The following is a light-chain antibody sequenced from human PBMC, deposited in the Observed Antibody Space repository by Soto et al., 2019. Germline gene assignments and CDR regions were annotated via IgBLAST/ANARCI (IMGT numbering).Light chain of an antibody. V-gene: IGKV1-5*01. CDR1: QSISSW. CDR3: QQYNNWPPET. J-gene: IGKJ1*01. Sequence: DIQMTQSPSTLSASVGDRVTITCRASQSISSWLAWYQQKPGKAPKLLIYDASSLESGVPSRFSGSGSGTEFTLTIRSLQSEDFAVYYCQQYNNWPPETFGQGTTVDIK. CDR2: DAS.